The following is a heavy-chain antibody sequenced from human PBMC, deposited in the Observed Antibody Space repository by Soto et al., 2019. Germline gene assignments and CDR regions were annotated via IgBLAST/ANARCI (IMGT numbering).Heavy chain of an antibody. J-gene: IGHJ4*02. V-gene: IGHV1-8*01. Sequence: QVQLVQSGAEVKKPGASVKVSCKASGYTFTSYDINWVRQATGQGLEWMGWMNPNSGNTDYAQKFQGRVTMTRNTSINTAYMEVSSLRSEDTAVYYCASARGYGGNSDRAFDYWGQGTLVTVSS. D-gene: IGHD4-17*01. CDR2: MNPNSGNT. CDR1: GYTFTSYD. CDR3: ASARGYGGNSDRAFDY.